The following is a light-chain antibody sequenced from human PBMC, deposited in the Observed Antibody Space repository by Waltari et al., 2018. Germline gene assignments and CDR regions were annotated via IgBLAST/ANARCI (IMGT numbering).Light chain of an antibody. V-gene: IGKV3-15*01. Sequence: IVMTQSPATLSLSPGERATLSCRAIQSVADNIAWYQQKPGQAPRLLIYAASARATGIQARFTVSGYGTEFTLTISSLQSEEFAVYFCQQYNRWPPITFGPGTKVEI. CDR3: QQYNRWPPIT. CDR2: AAS. J-gene: IGKJ3*01. CDR1: QSVADN.